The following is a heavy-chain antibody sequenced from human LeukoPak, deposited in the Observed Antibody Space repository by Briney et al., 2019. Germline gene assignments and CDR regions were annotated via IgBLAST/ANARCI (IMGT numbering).Heavy chain of an antibody. V-gene: IGHV4-59*01. J-gene: IGHJ6*03. CDR2: IYYSGST. CDR3: AREVRGYYYYMDV. D-gene: IGHD6-13*01. Sequence: SETLSLTCTVSGGSISNYYWSWIRQPPGKGLEWIGYIYYSGSTNYNPSLKSRVTISVDTSKNQFSLKLSSVTAADTAVYYCAREVRGYYYYMDVWGKGTTVTVSS. CDR1: GGSISNYY.